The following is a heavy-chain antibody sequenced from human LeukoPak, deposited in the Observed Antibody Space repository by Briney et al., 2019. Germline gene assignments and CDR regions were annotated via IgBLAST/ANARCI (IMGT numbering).Heavy chain of an antibody. V-gene: IGHV3-23*01. J-gene: IGHJ4*02. CDR2: ISGSGGST. Sequence: GGSLRLSCRASGFAFGDYAMTWFRQAPGKGLEWVSAISGSGGSTYYADSVKGRFTISRDNSKNTLYLRMNSLRAEDTAVYYCAKLHAPSDYWGQGTLVTVSS. CDR3: AKLHAPSDY. CDR1: GFAFGDYA.